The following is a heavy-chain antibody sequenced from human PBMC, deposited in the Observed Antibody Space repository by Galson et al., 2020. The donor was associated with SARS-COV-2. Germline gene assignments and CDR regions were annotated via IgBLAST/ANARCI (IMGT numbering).Heavy chain of an antibody. J-gene: IGHJ3*02. CDR3: ASGHYYDSSGYYWGAFDI. CDR2: IYYSRST. Sequence: SETLSLTCTVSGGSISSGDYYWSWIRQPPGKGLEWIGYIYYSRSTYYNPSLKSRVTISVDTSKNQFSLKLSSVTAADTAVYYCASGHYYDSSGYYWGAFDIWGQGTMVTVSS. D-gene: IGHD3-22*01. V-gene: IGHV4-30-4*01. CDR1: GGSISSGDYY.